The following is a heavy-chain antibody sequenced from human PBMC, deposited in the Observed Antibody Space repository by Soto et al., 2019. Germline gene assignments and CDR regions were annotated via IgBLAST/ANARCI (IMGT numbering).Heavy chain of an antibody. J-gene: IGHJ4*02. CDR3: ARESRSAAGTVEY. D-gene: IGHD6-13*01. CDR1: GASISNYY. Sequence: QVQLQESGPGLVKPSETLSLTCTVSGASISNYYWSWIRQPAGKGLEWIGRIYASGNTNYNPSLKSRVTMSVDTSKNQFSLNLNFVTAADTAVYYCARESRSAAGTVEYWGQGTLVTVSS. CDR2: IYASGNT. V-gene: IGHV4-4*07.